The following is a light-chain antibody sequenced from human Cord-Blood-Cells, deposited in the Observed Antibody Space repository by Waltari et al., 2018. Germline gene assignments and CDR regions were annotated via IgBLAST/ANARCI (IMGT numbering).Light chain of an antibody. J-gene: IGKJ4*01. Sequence: EIVFTQYPATLSLSPGERATISCRASQRVSSYLAWYQQKPGQAPRLLIYDASNRATGIPARFSGSGSGTDFTLTISSLEPEDFAVYYCQQRSNWPPTFGGGPKVEI. CDR3: QQRSNWPPT. CDR1: QRVSSY. CDR2: DAS. V-gene: IGKV3-11*01.